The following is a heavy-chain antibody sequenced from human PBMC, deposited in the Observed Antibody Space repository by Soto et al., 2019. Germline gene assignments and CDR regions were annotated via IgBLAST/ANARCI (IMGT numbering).Heavy chain of an antibody. Sequence: GGSLRLSCAAAGCPFSNAGRTWVRQATGKGLEWVGHVKSKTDGGTTDYAAPVKGRFTISRDDSENTVYLQMNSLKTEDTAVYYCATPPGFYDSAPFDYWGQGTLVTVSS. CDR2: VKSKTDGGTT. CDR3: ATPPGFYDSAPFDY. D-gene: IGHD3-22*01. V-gene: IGHV3-15*01. J-gene: IGHJ4*02. CDR1: GCPFSNAG.